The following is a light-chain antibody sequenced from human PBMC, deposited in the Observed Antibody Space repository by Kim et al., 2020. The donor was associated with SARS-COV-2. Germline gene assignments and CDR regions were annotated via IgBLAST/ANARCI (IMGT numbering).Light chain of an antibody. CDR1: SSNIGNHN. J-gene: IGLJ2*01. V-gene: IGLV1-51*01. CDR3: GTWDGSLTAVL. CDR2: DNN. Sequence: GQEGTISCSGSSSNIGNHNVSWYQQRPGTAPKRLIYDNNKRPSGIPDRFSGSKSGTSATLGITGLQTGDEADYYCGTWDGSLTAVLFGGGTQLTVL.